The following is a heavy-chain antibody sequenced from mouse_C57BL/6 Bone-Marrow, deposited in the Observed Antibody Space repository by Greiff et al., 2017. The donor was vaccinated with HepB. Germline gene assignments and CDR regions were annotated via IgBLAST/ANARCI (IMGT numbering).Heavy chain of an antibody. CDR3: ARSYYYGSPLFAY. Sequence: EVQLVESGPELVKPGASVKISCKASGYSFTGYYMNWVKQSPEKSLEWIGEINPSTGGTTYNQKFKAKATLTVDKSSSTAYMQLKSLTSEDSAVYYCARSYYYGSPLFAYWGQGTLVTVSA. CDR2: INPSTGGT. J-gene: IGHJ3*01. CDR1: GYSFTGYY. D-gene: IGHD1-1*01. V-gene: IGHV1-42*01.